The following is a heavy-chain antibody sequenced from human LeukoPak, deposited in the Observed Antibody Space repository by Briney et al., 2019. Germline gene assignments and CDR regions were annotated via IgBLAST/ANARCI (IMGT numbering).Heavy chain of an antibody. J-gene: IGHJ4*02. V-gene: IGHV1-2*02. D-gene: IGHD1-1*01. CDR1: GYTFTGYY. CDR2: INPNSGGT. Sequence: ASVKVCCTASGYTFTGYYMHWGRQAPGQGLEWMGWINPNSGGTNYAQKFQGRVTMTRDTSISTAYMELSRLRSDDTAVYYCARARLVNSPFDYWGQGSLVTVSS. CDR3: ARARLVNSPFDY.